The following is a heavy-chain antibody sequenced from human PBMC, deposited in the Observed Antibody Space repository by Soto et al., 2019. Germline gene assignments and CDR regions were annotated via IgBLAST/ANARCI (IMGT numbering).Heavy chain of an antibody. J-gene: IGHJ6*03. CDR2: IYYSGST. CDR1: GGSISSGGYY. Sequence: SETLSLTCTVSGGSISSGGYYWSWIRQHPGKGLEWIGYIYYSGSTYYNPSLKSRVTISVDTSKNQFSLKLSSVTAADTAVYYCARFMLEGLDYYYYYMDVWGKGTTVTVSS. V-gene: IGHV4-31*03. D-gene: IGHD2-8*01. CDR3: ARFMLEGLDYYYYYMDV.